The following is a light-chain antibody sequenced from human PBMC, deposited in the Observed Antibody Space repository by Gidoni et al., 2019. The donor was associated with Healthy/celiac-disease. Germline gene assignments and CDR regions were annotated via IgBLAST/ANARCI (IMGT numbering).Light chain of an antibody. Sequence: DIQMTQSTSTLSASVGDRVNITCRASQSISSWLAWYQQKTGKAPKLLIYDASSLESGVPSRFSGSGSGTEFTLTISSLQPDDFATYYCQQYNSYSYFGPGTKVDIK. CDR2: DAS. CDR3: QQYNSYSY. CDR1: QSISSW. J-gene: IGKJ3*01. V-gene: IGKV1-5*01.